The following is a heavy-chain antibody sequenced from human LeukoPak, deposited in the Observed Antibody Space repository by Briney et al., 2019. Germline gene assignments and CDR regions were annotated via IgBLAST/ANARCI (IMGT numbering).Heavy chain of an antibody. J-gene: IGHJ5*02. CDR3: ARLGGWFDP. CDR1: GGSISSYY. V-gene: IGHV4-4*09. Sequence: SETLSLTCPVSGGSISSYYWSWIRQPPGKGLEWIGYIYTSGSTNYNPSLKSRVTISVDTSKNQFSLKLSSVTAADTAVYYCARLGGWFDPWGQGTLVTVSS. CDR2: IYTSGST.